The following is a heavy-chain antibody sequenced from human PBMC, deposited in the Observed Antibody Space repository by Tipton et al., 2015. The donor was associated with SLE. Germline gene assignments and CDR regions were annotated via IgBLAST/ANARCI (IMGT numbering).Heavy chain of an antibody. CDR3: ARGGVGGYDYFDY. J-gene: IGHJ4*02. CDR2: IYNSGGT. V-gene: IGHV4-31*03. Sequence: TLSLTCTVSGGSISTGGYYWSWIRQHPGKGLEWIGYIYNSGGTDYNPSLKSRVTISADTSKNHFSLNLSSVTAADTAVYYCARGGVGGYDYFDYWSQGALVTVSS. D-gene: IGHD5-12*01. CDR1: GGSISTGGYY.